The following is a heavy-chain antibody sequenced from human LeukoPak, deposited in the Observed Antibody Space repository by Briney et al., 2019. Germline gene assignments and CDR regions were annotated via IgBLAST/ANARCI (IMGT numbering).Heavy chain of an antibody. V-gene: IGHV3-53*01. Sequence: PGGSLRLSCAASGFTVSSNYMSWVRQAPGKGLEWVSVIYTGGSTYYADSVKGRFTISRDNSKNTLYLQMNSLRAEDTAVYYCARNLYYYDSNNYFYYWGQGTLVTVSS. D-gene: IGHD3-22*01. CDR1: GFTVSSNY. CDR2: IYTGGST. J-gene: IGHJ4*02. CDR3: ARNLYYYDSNNYFYY.